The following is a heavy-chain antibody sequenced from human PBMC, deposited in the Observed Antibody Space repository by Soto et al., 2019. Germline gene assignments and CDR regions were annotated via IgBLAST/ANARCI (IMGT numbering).Heavy chain of an antibody. Sequence: GGSLRLSCAASGFTFSSYGMHWVRQAPGKGLEWVAVISYDGSNKYYADSVKGRFTISRDNSKNTLYLQMNSLRAEDTAVYYCANSAYYYDSSGYRVYYYGMNVWGQGTTVTVSS. D-gene: IGHD3-22*01. CDR2: ISYDGSNK. CDR1: GFTFSSYG. J-gene: IGHJ6*02. CDR3: ANSAYYYDSSGYRVYYYGMNV. V-gene: IGHV3-30*18.